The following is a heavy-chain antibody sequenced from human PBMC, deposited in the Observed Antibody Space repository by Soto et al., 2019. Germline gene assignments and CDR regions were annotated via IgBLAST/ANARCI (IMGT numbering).Heavy chain of an antibody. D-gene: IGHD2-15*01. CDR1: GYTFTSYG. J-gene: IGHJ3*02. CDR3: ARDRGEVVAANPVAFDI. Sequence: QVQLMQSGAEVKKPGASVKVSCKASGYTFTSYGISWVRQAPGQGLEWMGWISAYNGNTNYAQKLQGRVTMTTDTSTSTAYMELRSLRSDDTAVYYCARDRGEVVAANPVAFDIWGQGTMVTVSS. V-gene: IGHV1-18*01. CDR2: ISAYNGNT.